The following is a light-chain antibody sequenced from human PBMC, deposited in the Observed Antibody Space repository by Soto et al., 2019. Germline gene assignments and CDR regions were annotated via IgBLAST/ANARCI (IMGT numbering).Light chain of an antibody. Sequence: DIQMTQSPATLSASVGDRATITCRASQSIRCWLAWFQQKAGKAPKLLIYEASRLESGVASMLSGSGSGTEFALTISSLPPDDVATFYFQQYTSYPWTVGQGTKVEI. CDR1: QSIRCW. J-gene: IGKJ1*01. V-gene: IGKV1-5*03. CDR3: QQYTSYPWT. CDR2: EAS.